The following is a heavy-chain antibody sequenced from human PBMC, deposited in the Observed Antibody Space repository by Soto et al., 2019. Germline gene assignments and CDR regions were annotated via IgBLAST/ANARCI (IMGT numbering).Heavy chain of an antibody. CDR2: ISYDGSNK. Sequence: QVQLVESGGGVVQPGRSLRLSCAASGFTFSSYAMHWVRQAPGKGLEWVAVISYDGSNKYYADSVKGRFTISRDNSKNPLYLQMNSLRAEDTAVYYCARARQCGSGNAAFDIWGQGTMVTVSS. D-gene: IGHD3-10*01. CDR1: GFTFSSYA. CDR3: ARARQCGSGNAAFDI. J-gene: IGHJ3*02. V-gene: IGHV3-30-3*01.